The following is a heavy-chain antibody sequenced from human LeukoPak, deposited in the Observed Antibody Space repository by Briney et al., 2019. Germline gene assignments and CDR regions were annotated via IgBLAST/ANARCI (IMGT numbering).Heavy chain of an antibody. D-gene: IGHD3-10*01. CDR3: AKGSGSFWNYFDY. CDR2: IYSGGST. V-gene: IGHV3-53*01. CDR1: GFTVSSNY. J-gene: IGHJ4*02. Sequence: GGSLRLSCAASGFTVSSNYMSWVRQAPGKGLEWVSVIYSGGSTYYADSVKGRFTISRDNSKNTLYLQMNSLRAEDTAVYYCAKGSGSFWNYFDYWGQRTLVTVSS.